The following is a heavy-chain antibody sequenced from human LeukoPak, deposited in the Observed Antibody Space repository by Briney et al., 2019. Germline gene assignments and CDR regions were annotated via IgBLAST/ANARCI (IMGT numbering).Heavy chain of an antibody. D-gene: IGHD2-2*02. J-gene: IGHJ4*02. Sequence: SVKVSCKASGGTFSSYAISWVRQAPGQGLEWMGGIIPIFGTANYAQKFQGRVTITADESTSTAYMELSSLRSEDTAVYYCARSPHCSSTSCYTQNYFDYWGQGTLVTVSS. CDR3: ARSPHCSSTSCYTQNYFDY. CDR1: GGTFSSYA. CDR2: IIPIFGTA. V-gene: IGHV1-69*13.